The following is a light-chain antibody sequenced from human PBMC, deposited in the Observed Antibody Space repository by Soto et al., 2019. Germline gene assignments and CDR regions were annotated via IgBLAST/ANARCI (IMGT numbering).Light chain of an antibody. J-gene: IGKJ1*01. CDR1: QTVGSS. V-gene: IGKV3-15*01. CDR3: HQYFSWPQT. CDR2: GAS. Sequence: PGEGVTLSCRPTQTVGSSLAWYQHKPGQPPRLLIYGASTRATGVPDRFSGSDSGTEFTLTISSLQSEDFAVYYCHQYFSWPQTFGQGTKVEFK.